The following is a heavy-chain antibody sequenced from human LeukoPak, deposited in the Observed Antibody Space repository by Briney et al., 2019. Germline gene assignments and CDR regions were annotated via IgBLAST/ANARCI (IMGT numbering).Heavy chain of an antibody. V-gene: IGHV3-7*01. CDR1: GFTFSRYW. D-gene: IGHD5-18*01. CDR2: IMEDGSEQ. Sequence: GGSLRLSCAVSGFTFSRYWMSWVRQAPGKGLEWVANIMEDGSEQYYVGSVKGRFTISRDNAKNSLYLQMSSLRAEDTAVYYCARADLDTGTWGFDYWGQGTLVTVSS. J-gene: IGHJ4*02. CDR3: ARADLDTGTWGFDY.